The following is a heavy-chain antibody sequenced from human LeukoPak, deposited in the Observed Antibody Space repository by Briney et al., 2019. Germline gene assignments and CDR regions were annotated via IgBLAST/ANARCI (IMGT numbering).Heavy chain of an antibody. Sequence: PSETLSLTCTVSGGSISSYYWSWIRQPPGKGLEWIGYIYYSGSTNYNPSLKSRVTISVDTSKNQFSLKLSSVTAADTAVYYCARGLAAGFTQFDYWGQGTLVTVSS. V-gene: IGHV4-59*01. CDR3: ARGLAAGFTQFDY. D-gene: IGHD6-13*01. CDR1: GGSISSYY. J-gene: IGHJ4*02. CDR2: IYYSGST.